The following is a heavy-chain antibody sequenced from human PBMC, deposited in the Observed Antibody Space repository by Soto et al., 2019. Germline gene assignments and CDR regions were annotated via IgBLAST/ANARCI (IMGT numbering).Heavy chain of an antibody. CDR3: AREVPGSLRAFDI. CDR2: INPNSGGT. Sequence: ASVKVSCKASGYTFTGYYMHWVRQAPGQGLEWMGWINPNSGGTNYAQKFQGWVTMTRDTSISTAYMELSRLRSDDTAVYYCAREVPGSLRAFDIWGQGTMVTVSS. CDR1: GYTFTGYY. V-gene: IGHV1-2*04. J-gene: IGHJ3*02. D-gene: IGHD2-15*01.